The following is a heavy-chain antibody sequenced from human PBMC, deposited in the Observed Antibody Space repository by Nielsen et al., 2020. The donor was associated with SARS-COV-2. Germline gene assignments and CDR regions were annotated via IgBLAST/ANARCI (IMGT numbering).Heavy chain of an antibody. Sequence: SETLSLPVPISGDSSPSNSAAGNWTRQSPSRGLEWLGRTYYRSKWYNDYAVSVKSRITINPDTSKNQFSLQLNSVTPEDTAVYYCARQTLYYYGMDVWGQGTTVTVSS. CDR1: GDSSPSNSAA. CDR3: ARQTLYYYGMDV. CDR2: TYYRSKWYN. V-gene: IGHV6-1*01. J-gene: IGHJ6*02.